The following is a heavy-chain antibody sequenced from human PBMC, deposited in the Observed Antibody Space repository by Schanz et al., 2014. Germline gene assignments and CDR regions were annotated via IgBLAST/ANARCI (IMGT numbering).Heavy chain of an antibody. CDR2: IGNGGVTI. J-gene: IGHJ4*02. D-gene: IGHD3-22*01. CDR1: GFPFSDYF. Sequence: VQLVQSGGGLVQPGGSLRLSCTASGFPFSDYFMAWIRQPPGRGLEWVSYIGNGGVTIYYADSVKGRFTISRDNSKNSLYLQMKSLRAEDTAVYYCAKDRSWDYDSSGYFDYWGQGTLVTVSS. CDR3: AKDRSWDYDSSGYFDY. V-gene: IGHV3-11*01.